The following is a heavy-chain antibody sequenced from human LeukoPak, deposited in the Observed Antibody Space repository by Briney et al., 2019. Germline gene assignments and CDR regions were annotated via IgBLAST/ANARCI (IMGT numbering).Heavy chain of an antibody. CDR3: ARDRVAAAGTFRVLFDY. Sequence: PGGSLRLSCAASGFTFSSYEMNWVRQAPGQGLEWVSYISSSGSTIYYADSVKGRFTISRDNAKNSLYLQMNSLRAEDTAVYYCARDRVAAAGTFRVLFDYWGQGTLVTVSS. J-gene: IGHJ4*02. V-gene: IGHV3-48*03. CDR2: ISSSGSTI. CDR1: GFTFSSYE. D-gene: IGHD6-13*01.